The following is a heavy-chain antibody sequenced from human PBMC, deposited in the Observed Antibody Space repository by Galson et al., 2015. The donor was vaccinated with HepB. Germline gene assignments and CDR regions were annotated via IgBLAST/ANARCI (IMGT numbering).Heavy chain of an antibody. CDR1: GFTFSSYG. V-gene: IGHV3-33*01. CDR3: ARYYDFWSGHSGPYYYYGMDV. J-gene: IGHJ6*02. Sequence: SLRLSCAASGFTFSSYGMHWVRQAPGKGPEWVAVIWYDGSNKYYADSVKGRFTISRDNSKNTLYLQMNSLRAEDTAVYYCARYYDFWSGHSGPYYYYGMDVWGQGTTVTVSS. CDR2: IWYDGSNK. D-gene: IGHD3-3*01.